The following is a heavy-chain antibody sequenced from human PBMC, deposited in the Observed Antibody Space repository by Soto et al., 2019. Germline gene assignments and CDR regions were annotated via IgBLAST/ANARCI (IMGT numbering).Heavy chain of an antibody. V-gene: IGHV4-4*02. D-gene: IGHD4-17*01. CDR2: IYHSGST. Sequence: QVQLQESGPGLVKPSGTLSLTCAVSGGSISSSNWWSWVRQPPGKGLEWIGEIYHSGSTYYNPSLKSRVPLSVDKSKTQFSLKLSSVTAADTAVYYCARVWTTVTNWFDPWGQGTLVTVSS. CDR3: ARVWTTVTNWFDP. J-gene: IGHJ5*02. CDR1: GGSISSSNW.